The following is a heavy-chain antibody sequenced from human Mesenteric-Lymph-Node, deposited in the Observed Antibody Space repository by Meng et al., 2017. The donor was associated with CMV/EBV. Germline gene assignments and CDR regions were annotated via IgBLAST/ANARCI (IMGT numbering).Heavy chain of an antibody. CDR1: GFSLSTSGMC. D-gene: IGHD6-6*01. V-gene: IGHV2-70*20. CDR2: IDWDDDK. CDR3: ARTLIAARPGAVRDYYGMDV. Sequence: SGPTLVKPPQTLTLTCTFSGFSLSTSGMCVSWVRQPPGKALEWLALIDWDDDKYYSTSLKTRLTISKDTSKNQVVLTMTNMDPVDTATYYCARTLIAARPGAVRDYYGMDVWGQGTTVTVSS. J-gene: IGHJ6*02.